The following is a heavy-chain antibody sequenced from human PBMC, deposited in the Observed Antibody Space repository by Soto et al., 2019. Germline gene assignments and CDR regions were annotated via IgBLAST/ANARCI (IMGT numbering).Heavy chain of an antibody. CDR2: IYPSGST. J-gene: IGHJ4*02. CDR1: GGSISGHS. V-gene: IGHV4-4*07. Sequence: SETLSLTCTVSGGSISGHSWIWIRQPAGKGLEWIGHIYPSGSTSYNPSLRSRVTMSLDTSHNHLFLNLTSVTTADTAVYYCVRGRSYSVYDFWGPGTLVTVSS. CDR3: VRGRSYSVYDF. D-gene: IGHD5-12*01.